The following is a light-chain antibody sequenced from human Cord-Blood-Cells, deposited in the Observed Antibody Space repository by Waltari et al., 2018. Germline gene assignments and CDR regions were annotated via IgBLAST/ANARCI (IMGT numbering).Light chain of an antibody. CDR2: RNN. Sequence: QSVLTQPPSASGTPGQRVTIPCSASSPNIGRNYVYWYQQRPETAPKLLINRNNQRPSGVPDRFSGSKSGTSASLAISGLRSEDEADYYCAAWDDSLSGYVVFGGGTKLTVL. V-gene: IGLV1-47*01. J-gene: IGLJ2*01. CDR1: SPNIGRNY. CDR3: AAWDDSLSGYVV.